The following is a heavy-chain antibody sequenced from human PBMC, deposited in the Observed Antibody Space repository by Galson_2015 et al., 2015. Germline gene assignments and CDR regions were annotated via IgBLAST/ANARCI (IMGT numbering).Heavy chain of an antibody. V-gene: IGHV3-53*01. CDR3: AREGIAPSFDF. CDR1: GFTVSSNY. CDR2: IQSGGSS. Sequence: SLRLSCAASGFTVSSNYMNWVRRAPGKGLEWVAVIQSGGSSYYADSVKGRFAISRDISKNTLSLQMNRLRAEDTAVYYCAREGIAPSFDFWGPGTLVTVSS. D-gene: IGHD1-14*01. J-gene: IGHJ4*02.